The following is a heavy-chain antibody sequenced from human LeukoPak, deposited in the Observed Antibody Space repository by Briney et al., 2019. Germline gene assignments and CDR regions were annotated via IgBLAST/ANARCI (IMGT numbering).Heavy chain of an antibody. D-gene: IGHD3-10*01. CDR2: ISGSGGST. CDR1: GFTFSSYA. Sequence: GGSLRLSCAASGFTFSSYAMSWVRQAPGKGLEWVSAISGSGGSTYYAGSVKGRFTISRDNSKNTLYLQMNSLRAEDTAVYYCAAGSGSFIGPLDYWGQGTLVTVSS. CDR3: AAGSGSFIGPLDY. V-gene: IGHV3-23*01. J-gene: IGHJ4*02.